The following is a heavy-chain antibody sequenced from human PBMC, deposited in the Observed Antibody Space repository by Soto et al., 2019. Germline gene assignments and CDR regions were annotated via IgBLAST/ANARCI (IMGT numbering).Heavy chain of an antibody. CDR3: ARQEADFVSAHYCFDY. CDR2: IYYSGVT. V-gene: IGHV4-30-4*08. Sequence: QVQLQESGPGLVKPSQTLSLTCTVSGGSISSGDYCWSWIRQPPGKGLEWIGYIYYSGVTYYSPSLKSRHTISLDTSRTPFSLNLVSVTAADTAVYYCARQEADFVSAHYCFDYWSQGTLVTVSS. J-gene: IGHJ4*02. D-gene: IGHD3-3*01. CDR1: GGSISSGDYC.